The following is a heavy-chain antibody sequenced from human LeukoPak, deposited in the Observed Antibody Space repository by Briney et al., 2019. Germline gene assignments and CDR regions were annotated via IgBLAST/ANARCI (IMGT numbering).Heavy chain of an antibody. CDR3: TTESHLNYYDSSGYGN. Sequence: PGGSLRLSCAASGFTFSNAWMSWVRQPQGRGLEWVGRIKSKTDGGTTDYAAPVKGRFTISRDDSKNTLYLQMNSLKTEDTAVYYCTTESHLNYYDSSGYGNWGQGTLVTVSS. D-gene: IGHD3-22*01. V-gene: IGHV3-15*01. CDR1: GFTFSNAW. CDR2: IKSKTDGGTT. J-gene: IGHJ4*02.